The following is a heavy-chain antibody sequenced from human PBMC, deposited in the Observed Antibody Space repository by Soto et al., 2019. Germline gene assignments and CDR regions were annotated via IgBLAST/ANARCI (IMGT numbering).Heavy chain of an antibody. J-gene: IGHJ4*02. CDR1: GFTFSSYA. CDR3: ARDNSPYSSGWHNRHLDY. CDR2: ISYDGSNK. V-gene: IGHV3-30-3*01. D-gene: IGHD6-19*01. Sequence: QVQLVESGGGVVQPGRSLKLSCAASGFTFSSYAMHWVSQAPGKGLEWVAVISYDGSNKYYADSVKGRFTISRDNSKNTLYLQMNSLRAEYTAVYYCARDNSPYSSGWHNRHLDYYSQGTLVTVSS.